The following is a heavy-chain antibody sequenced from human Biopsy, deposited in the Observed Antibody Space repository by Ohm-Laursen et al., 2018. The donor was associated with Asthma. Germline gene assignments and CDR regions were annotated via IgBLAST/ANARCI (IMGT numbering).Heavy chain of an antibody. J-gene: IGHJ4*02. V-gene: IGHV3-23*01. Sequence: SLRLSCAASGFMFRSFGMHWVRQAPGKGLERVSAITGSGGTTYYADSVRGRFTISRDNSKSTLFLQMDSLSAEDTAVYYCAKDLRGIAVAGDRGFDYWSQGTLVTVSS. CDR1: GFMFRSFG. CDR2: ITGSGGTT. D-gene: IGHD6-19*01. CDR3: AKDLRGIAVAGDRGFDY.